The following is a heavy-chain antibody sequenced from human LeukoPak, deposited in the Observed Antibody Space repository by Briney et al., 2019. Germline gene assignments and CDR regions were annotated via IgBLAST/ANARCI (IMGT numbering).Heavy chain of an antibody. CDR2: INQSASEI. V-gene: IGHV3-7*01. CDR3: ARDPLSQNDY. D-gene: IGHD3-16*02. CDR1: GLTFSNYW. J-gene: IGHJ4*02. Sequence: AGGSLRLSCAASGLTFSNYWMTWVRQAPGKGLEWVANINQSASEIYYVDSVKGRFTISRDNAKNSLYLQMNSLRAEDTAVYYCARDPLSQNDYWGQGTLVTVSS.